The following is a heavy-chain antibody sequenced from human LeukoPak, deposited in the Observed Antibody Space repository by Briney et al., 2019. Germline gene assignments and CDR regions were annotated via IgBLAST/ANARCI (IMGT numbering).Heavy chain of an antibody. Sequence: SETLSLTSTVAGGSISSGGYFWSWIRQHPGKGLEWIGYIYYSGSTYYNPSLKSGVTISVDTYKKQFSLKLSSVTDADTAVYYCARREIKIYKFGPWGQGTLVTGSS. J-gene: IGHJ5*02. V-gene: IGHV4-31*03. CDR3: ARREIKIYKFGP. D-gene: IGHD5-24*01. CDR1: GGSISSGGYF. CDR2: IYYSGST.